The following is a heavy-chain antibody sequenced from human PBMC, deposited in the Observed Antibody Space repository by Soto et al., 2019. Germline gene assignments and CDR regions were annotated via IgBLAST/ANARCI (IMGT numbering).Heavy chain of an antibody. CDR3: ARLVTMIEPGAFDI. CDR1: GGSISRYY. J-gene: IGHJ3*02. V-gene: IGHV4-59*08. Sequence: PLETLSLTCTVSGGSISRYYWSWIRQPPGKGLEWIGYIYYGGSTNYNPSLKSRVTISVDTSKNQFSLKLSSVTAADTAVYYCARLVTMIEPGAFDIWGQGTMVTVSS. CDR2: IYYGGST. D-gene: IGHD3-22*01.